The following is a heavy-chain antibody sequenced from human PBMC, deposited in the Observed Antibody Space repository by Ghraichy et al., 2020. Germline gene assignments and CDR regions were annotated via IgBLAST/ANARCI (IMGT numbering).Heavy chain of an antibody. CDR1: GFTFSSYW. CDR3: ARDRYYGSGSYYGMDV. D-gene: IGHD3-10*01. Sequence: GGSLRLSCAASGFTFSSYWMSWVRQAPGKGLEWVANIKQDGSEKYYVDSVKGRFTISRDNAKNSLYLQMNSLRAEDTAVYYCARDRYYGSGSYYGMDVWGQGTTVTVSS. CDR2: IKQDGSEK. J-gene: IGHJ6*02. V-gene: IGHV3-7*01.